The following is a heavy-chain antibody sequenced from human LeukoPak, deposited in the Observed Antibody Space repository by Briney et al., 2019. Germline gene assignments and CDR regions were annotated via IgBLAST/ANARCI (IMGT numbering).Heavy chain of an antibody. CDR1: GYTFTSYY. J-gene: IGHJ4*02. CDR3: ERDGGMATIRFGY. D-gene: IGHD5-12*01. CDR2: INPSGGST. V-gene: IGHV1-46*01. Sequence: ASVKVSCKASGYTFTSYYMHWVRQPPGQGLEWMGIINPSGGSTSYAQKFQGRVTMTRDTSTSTVYMELSSLRSEDTAVYYCERDGGMATIRFGYWGQGTLVTVSS.